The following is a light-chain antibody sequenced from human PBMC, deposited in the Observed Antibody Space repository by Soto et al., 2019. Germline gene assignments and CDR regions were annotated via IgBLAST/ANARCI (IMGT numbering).Light chain of an antibody. Sequence: QSALTQPPSASGSPGQSVTISCTGTSSDVGGYNYVSWYQQHPGKAPKLMIYEVSKRPSGVPDRFSGSKSGNTASLTVSGLQAEYEADYCCSSYAGSNNVVFGGGTKVTVL. CDR2: EVS. CDR1: SSDVGGYNY. J-gene: IGLJ2*01. V-gene: IGLV2-8*01. CDR3: SSYAGSNNVV.